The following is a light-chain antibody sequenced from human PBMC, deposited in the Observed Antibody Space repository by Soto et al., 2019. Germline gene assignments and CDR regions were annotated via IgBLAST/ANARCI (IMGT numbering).Light chain of an antibody. CDR3: QHLRTYPFS. J-gene: IGKJ2*03. CDR1: QDISTS. V-gene: IGKV1-9*01. CDR2: PAS. Sequence: DIELTQSPSFLSASVGDRVTVSCRASQDISTSLAWFQQKAGKVPQLLVYPASTLQDGVPSRFSGSGSGTDFTLTINNLQAEDCATYYCQHLRTYPFSFGQGTKVDIK.